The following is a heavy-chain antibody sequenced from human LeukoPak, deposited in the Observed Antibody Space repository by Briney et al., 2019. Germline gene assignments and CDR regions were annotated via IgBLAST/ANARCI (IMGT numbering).Heavy chain of an antibody. CDR2: ISSSSSYI. CDR3: ARDAVLLWFGEAIRRARYYLDY. Sequence: PGGSLRLSRAASGFTFSSYSMNWVRQAPGKGLEWVSSISSSSSYIYYADSVKGRFTISRDNAKNSLYLQMNSLRAEDTAVYYCARDAVLLWFGEAIRRARYYLDYWGQGTLVTVSS. D-gene: IGHD3-10*01. CDR1: GFTFSSYS. J-gene: IGHJ4*02. V-gene: IGHV3-21*01.